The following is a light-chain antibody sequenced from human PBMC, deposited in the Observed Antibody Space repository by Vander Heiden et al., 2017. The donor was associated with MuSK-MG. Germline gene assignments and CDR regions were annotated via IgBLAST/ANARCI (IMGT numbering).Light chain of an antibody. V-gene: IGKV1-33*01. CDR1: QDISNS. Sequence: DIQMTQSPSTLSASVGDRVTITCQASQDISNSLNWYQQKPGKAPKLLIYDASNLKTGIPSRLSGSGTGTDFAFTISILQPEDIATYYYHRYDNLPPVTFGQGTKLEIK. CDR2: DAS. CDR3: HRYDNLPPVT. J-gene: IGKJ2*01.